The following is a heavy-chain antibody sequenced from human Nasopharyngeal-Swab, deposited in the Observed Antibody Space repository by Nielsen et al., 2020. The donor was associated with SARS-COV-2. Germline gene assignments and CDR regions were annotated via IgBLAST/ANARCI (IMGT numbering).Heavy chain of an antibody. Sequence: GESLKISCAASDFTFSSYAMSWVRQAPGKGLEWVSVISVSGDRTYYADSVKGRFIISRDNSKNTLYLQMNSLRAEDTAVYYCATLRGYSSSSPFDYWGQGTLVTVSS. CDR3: ATLRGYSSSSPFDY. J-gene: IGHJ4*02. V-gene: IGHV3-23*01. D-gene: IGHD6-6*01. CDR2: ISVSGDRT. CDR1: DFTFSSYA.